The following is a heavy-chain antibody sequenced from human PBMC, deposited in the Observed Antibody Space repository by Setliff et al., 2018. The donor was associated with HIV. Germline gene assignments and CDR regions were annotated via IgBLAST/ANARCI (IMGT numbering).Heavy chain of an antibody. CDR1: GGSFIGSSFQ. J-gene: IGHJ4*02. CDR2: IAYSGTTMYF. CDR3: ARQSPPDY. V-gene: IGHV4-39*07. Sequence: PSETLSLTCNVSGGSFIGSSFQSTWIRQAPGKGLEWIGDIAYSGTTMYFNYNPSLESRLSLSEDTSRHQFSLKLTSVTADDTGIYYCARQSPPDYWGQGTLVTVSS.